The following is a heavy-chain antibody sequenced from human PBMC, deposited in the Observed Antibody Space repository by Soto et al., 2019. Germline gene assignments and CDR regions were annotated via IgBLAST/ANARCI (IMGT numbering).Heavy chain of an antibody. D-gene: IGHD5-18*01. CDR2: ISDSGGRT. J-gene: IGHJ4*02. Sequence: GGSLRLSCAASGFTFSSYAMDWVRQAPGKGLEWVSSISDSGGRTSYADSVKGRFTISRDNSKNTLYLQMNSLRAEDTALYYCAKEGDRAMAVPYYFDYWGQGTLVTVSS. CDR1: GFTFSSYA. V-gene: IGHV3-23*01. CDR3: AKEGDRAMAVPYYFDY.